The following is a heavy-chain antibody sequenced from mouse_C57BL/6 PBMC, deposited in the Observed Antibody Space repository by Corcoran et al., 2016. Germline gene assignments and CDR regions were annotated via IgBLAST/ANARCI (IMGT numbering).Heavy chain of an antibody. V-gene: IGHV9-3*01. CDR3: ARGDYGSSRYFDY. Sequence: QIQLVQSGPELKKPGETVKISCKASWYTFTTYGMSWVKQAPGKGLKWMGWINTYSGVPTYADDFKGRFAFSLETSASTAYLQINNLKNEDTATYFCARGDYGSSRYFDYWGQGTTLTVSS. CDR1: WYTFTTYG. CDR2: INTYSGVP. D-gene: IGHD1-1*01. J-gene: IGHJ2*01.